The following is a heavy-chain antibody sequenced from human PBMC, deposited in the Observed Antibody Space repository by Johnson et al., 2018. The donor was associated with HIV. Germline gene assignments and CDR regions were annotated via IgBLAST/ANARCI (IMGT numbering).Heavy chain of an antibody. Sequence: VQLVESGGGLVQPGGSLRLSCAASEFTFSSYWMHWVRQAPGKGLVWVSRINSDGSSTNYADSVKGRFTISRDNAKNTLYLQMNSLRAEDTAAYYCASGVYRSSWSWRGAFDIWGQGKMGTVSS. CDR3: ASGVYRSSWSWRGAFDI. D-gene: IGHD6-13*01. J-gene: IGHJ3*02. V-gene: IGHV3-74*02. CDR2: INSDGSST. CDR1: EFTFSSYW.